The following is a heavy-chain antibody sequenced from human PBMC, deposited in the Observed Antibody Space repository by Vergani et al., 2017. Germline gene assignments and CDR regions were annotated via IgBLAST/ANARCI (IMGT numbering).Heavy chain of an antibody. CDR3: AGQFLFRGYHLH. Sequence: QVQLQESGPGLVKPSQTLSLTCTVSGGSISSGGYYWSWIRQHPGKGLEWIGYFNYSGGTYSNPSPKSRVTISVDTSKNQFSLKLSSVTAADTAVYYCAGQFLFRGYHLHWGQGTLVTVSS. CDR2: FNYSGGT. V-gene: IGHV4-31*03. D-gene: IGHD3-22*01. CDR1: GGSISSGGYY. J-gene: IGHJ4*02.